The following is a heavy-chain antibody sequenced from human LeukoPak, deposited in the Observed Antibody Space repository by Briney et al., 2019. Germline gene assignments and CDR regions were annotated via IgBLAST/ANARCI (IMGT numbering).Heavy chain of an antibody. J-gene: IGHJ5*02. V-gene: IGHV3-7*01. CDR1: GFTFSSYW. D-gene: IGHD5-24*01. CDR2: IKQDGSEK. CDR3: AKEGDGYNSRNWFDP. Sequence: PGGSLRLSCAASGFTFSSYWMSWVRQAPGRGLEWVANIKQDGSEKYYVDSVKGRFTISRDNAKNSLYLQMNSLRAEDTAVYYCAKEGDGYNSRNWFDPWGQGTLVTVSS.